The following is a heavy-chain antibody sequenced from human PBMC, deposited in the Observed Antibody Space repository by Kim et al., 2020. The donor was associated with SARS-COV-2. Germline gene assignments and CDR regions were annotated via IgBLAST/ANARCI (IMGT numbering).Heavy chain of an antibody. J-gene: IGHJ4*02. CDR3: ARVGWGRDS. D-gene: IGHD7-27*01. Sequence: SETLSLTCTVSGASVSRDLCFWTWIRQPPGKGLEWIGYITNSGSTNYSPSVKSAVTISMDTSKNQFFLIMNSVTAADTAVYYCARVGWGRDSWCQGTLVTVSS. CDR1: GASVSRDLCF. V-gene: IGHV4-61*01. CDR2: ITNSGST.